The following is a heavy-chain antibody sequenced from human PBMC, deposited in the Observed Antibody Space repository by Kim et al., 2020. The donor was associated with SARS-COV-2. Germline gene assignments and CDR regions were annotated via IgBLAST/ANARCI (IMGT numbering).Heavy chain of an antibody. CDR3: ARGSMCWYGYCYGMDV. D-gene: IGHD6-13*01. V-gene: IGHV3-20*01. CDR2: ITWNAGST. Sequence: GGSLRLSCAASGFTLDDYGMSWVRQAPGKGLEWVSGITWNAGSTSYADSVKGRFTISRDNAKNSLSLQMNSLRSEDTALYHCARGSMCWYGYCYGMDVW. J-gene: IGHJ6*01. CDR1: GFTLDDYG.